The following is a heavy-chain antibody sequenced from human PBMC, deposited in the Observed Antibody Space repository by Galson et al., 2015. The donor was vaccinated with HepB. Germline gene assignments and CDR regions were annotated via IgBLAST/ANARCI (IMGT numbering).Heavy chain of an antibody. CDR3: ARSVGYCSGGSCYPFNWFDP. Sequence: SVKVSCKASGGTFSSYAISWVRQAPGQGLEWMGGIIPIFGTANYAQKFQGRVTITADKSTSTAYMELSSLRSEDTAVYYCARSVGYCSGGSCYPFNWFDPWGQGTLVTVSS. D-gene: IGHD2-15*01. V-gene: IGHV1-69*06. CDR1: GGTFSSYA. J-gene: IGHJ5*02. CDR2: IIPIFGTA.